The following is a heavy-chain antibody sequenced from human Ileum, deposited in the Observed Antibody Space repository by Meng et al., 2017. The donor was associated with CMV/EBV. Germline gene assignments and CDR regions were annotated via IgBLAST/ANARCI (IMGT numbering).Heavy chain of an antibody. CDR1: GFTFSSYW. J-gene: IGHJ6*02. Sequence: GGSLRLSCAVSGFTFSSYWMHWVRQAPGQGLVWVSRINSDGTTTKYADSVKGRFTISRDNAENTLYLQMNSLRAEDTALYYCAREGSAVRVLGGLDVWGQGTTVNGAS. CDR3: AREGSAVRVLGGLDV. D-gene: IGHD3-10*01. CDR2: INSDGTTT. V-gene: IGHV3-74*01.